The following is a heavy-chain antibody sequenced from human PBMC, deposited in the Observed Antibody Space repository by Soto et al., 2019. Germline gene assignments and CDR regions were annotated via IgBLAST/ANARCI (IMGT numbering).Heavy chain of an antibody. CDR3: ARGKQWLVQPSTLGAFDI. CDR1: GFTFSSYA. V-gene: IGHV3-23*01. J-gene: IGHJ3*02. D-gene: IGHD6-19*01. Sequence: GGSLRLSCAASGFTFSSYAMSWVRQAPGKGLEWVSAISGSGGSTYYADSVKGRFTISRDNSKNTLYLQMNSLRAEDTAVYYCARGKQWLVQPSTLGAFDIWGQGTMVTVSS. CDR2: ISGSGGST.